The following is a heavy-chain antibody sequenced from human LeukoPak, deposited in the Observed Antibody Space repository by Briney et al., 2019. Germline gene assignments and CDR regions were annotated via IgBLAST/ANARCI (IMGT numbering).Heavy chain of an antibody. J-gene: IGHJ4*02. CDR1: GGSISSYY. CDR2: IYYTGST. D-gene: IGHD2-2*01. CDR3: ARELCSTTTCYFDY. Sequence: PSETLSLTCSVSGGSISSYYWSWIRQPQGKGLEWIGYIYYTGSTNYNPSLKSRVTISVDTSKNQFSLKLNSVTAADTAVYYCARELCSTTTCYFDYWGQGTLVTVSS. V-gene: IGHV4-59*01.